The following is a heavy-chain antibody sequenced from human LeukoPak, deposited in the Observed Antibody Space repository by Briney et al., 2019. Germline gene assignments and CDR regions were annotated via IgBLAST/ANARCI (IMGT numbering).Heavy chain of an antibody. V-gene: IGHV4-31*03. CDR1: GGSISSGGYY. CDR3: ARAPLLAQPYYYYYGMDV. J-gene: IGHJ6*02. D-gene: IGHD3-3*01. CDR2: IYYSGST. Sequence: SETLPLTCTVSGGSISSGGYYWSWIRQHPGKGLEWIGYIYYSGSTYYNPSLKSRVTISVDTSKNQFSLKLSSVTAADTAVYYCARAPLLAQPYYYYYGMDVWGQGTTVTVSS.